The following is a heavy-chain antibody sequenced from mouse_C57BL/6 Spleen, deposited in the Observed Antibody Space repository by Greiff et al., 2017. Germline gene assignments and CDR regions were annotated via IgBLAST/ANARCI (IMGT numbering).Heavy chain of an antibody. V-gene: IGHV1-69*01. CDR1: GYTFTSYW. D-gene: IGHD1-1*01. J-gene: IGHJ2*01. CDR3: AREGYYGSSLGYFDY. CDR2: IDPSDSYT. Sequence: QSCKASGYTFTSYWMHWVKQRPGQGLEWIGEIDPSDSYTNYNQKFKGKSTLTVDKSSSTAYMQLSSLTSEDSAVYYCAREGYYGSSLGYFDYWGQGTTLTVSS.